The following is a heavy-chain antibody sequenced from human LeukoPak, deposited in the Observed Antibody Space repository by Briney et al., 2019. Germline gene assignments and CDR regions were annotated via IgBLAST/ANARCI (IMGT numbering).Heavy chain of an antibody. J-gene: IGHJ6*02. D-gene: IGHD3-3*01. Sequence: GASVKVSCKASGYTFTGYYMHWVRQAPGQGLEWMGRINPNSGGTNYAQKFQGRVTMTRDTSISTAYMELSRLRSDDTAVYYCARFDFWSGYYYGMDVWGQGTAVTVSS. CDR2: INPNSGGT. CDR3: ARFDFWSGYYYGMDV. V-gene: IGHV1-2*06. CDR1: GYTFTGYY.